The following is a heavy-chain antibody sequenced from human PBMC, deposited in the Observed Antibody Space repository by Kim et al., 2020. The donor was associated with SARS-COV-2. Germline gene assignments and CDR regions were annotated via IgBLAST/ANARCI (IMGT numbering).Heavy chain of an antibody. CDR2: IFYIGDP. CDR3: ARLEYSSSSRLFDP. J-gene: IGHJ5*02. V-gene: IGHV4-39*02. Sequence: SETLSLTCTVSGGSVSSSDYYWGWVRQPPGKGLEWFGNIFYIGDPYYNPPLESRLTLSLDTSKNPFPLRLSSLTAADTAFYYCARLEYSSSSRLFDPWGQGTLVTVSS. CDR1: GGSVSSSDYY. D-gene: IGHD6-6*01.